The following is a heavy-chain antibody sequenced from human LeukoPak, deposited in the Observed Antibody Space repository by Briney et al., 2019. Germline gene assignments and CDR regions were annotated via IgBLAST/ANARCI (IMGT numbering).Heavy chain of an antibody. J-gene: IGHJ5*02. Sequence: PSETLSLTCTVSGGSISSSSYYWGWIRQPPGKGLEWIGSIYYSGSTYYNPSLKSRVTISVDTSKNQFSLKLSSVTAADTAVYYCARHAYYDSSGYYPRCWFDPWGQGTLVTVSS. D-gene: IGHD3-22*01. V-gene: IGHV4-39*01. CDR2: IYYSGST. CDR1: GGSISSSSYY. CDR3: ARHAYYDSSGYYPRCWFDP.